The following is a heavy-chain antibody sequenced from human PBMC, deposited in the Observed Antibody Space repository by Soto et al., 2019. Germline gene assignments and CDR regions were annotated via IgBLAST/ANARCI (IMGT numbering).Heavy chain of an antibody. CDR2: ISGSGGST. Sequence: GGSLRLSCAASGFTFSSDAMSWVRQGAGKGLEWVSAISGSGGSTYYADSVKGRFTISRDNSKNTLYLQMNSLRAEDTAVYYCAKVWVAVAGMYYFDYWGQGTLVTVSS. J-gene: IGHJ4*02. V-gene: IGHV3-23*01. D-gene: IGHD6-19*01. CDR1: GFTFSSDA. CDR3: AKVWVAVAGMYYFDY.